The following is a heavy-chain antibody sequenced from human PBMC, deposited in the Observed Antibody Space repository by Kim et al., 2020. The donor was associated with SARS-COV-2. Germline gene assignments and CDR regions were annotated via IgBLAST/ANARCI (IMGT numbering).Heavy chain of an antibody. CDR1: GFTFSSYA. CDR3: AKGSYYYDSSVDYYGMDV. D-gene: IGHD3-22*01. J-gene: IGHJ6*02. Sequence: GGSLRLSCAASGFTFSSYAMSWVRQAPGKGLEWVSAISGSGGSTYYADSVKGRFTISRDNSKNTLYLQMNSLRAEDTAVYYCAKGSYYYDSSVDYYGMDVWGQGTTVTVSS. CDR2: ISGSGGST. V-gene: IGHV3-23*01.